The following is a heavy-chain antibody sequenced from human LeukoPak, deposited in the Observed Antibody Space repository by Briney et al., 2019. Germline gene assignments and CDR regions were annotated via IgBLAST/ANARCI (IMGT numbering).Heavy chain of an antibody. CDR3: AKRDGYNPNWFDP. J-gene: IGHJ5*02. Sequence: GGSLRLSCAASGFNFRTYAMSWVRQAPGKGLEWVSAISGSGGSTYYADSVKGRFTISRDNSKNTLYLQMNSLRAEDTAVYYCAKRDGYNPNWFDPWGQGTLVTVPS. D-gene: IGHD5-24*01. CDR2: ISGSGGST. CDR1: GFNFRTYA. V-gene: IGHV3-23*01.